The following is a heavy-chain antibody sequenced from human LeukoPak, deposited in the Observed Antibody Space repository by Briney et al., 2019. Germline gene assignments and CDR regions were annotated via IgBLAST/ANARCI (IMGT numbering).Heavy chain of an antibody. D-gene: IGHD2-15*01. J-gene: IGHJ4*02. V-gene: IGHV3-7*04. Sequence: GGSLRLSSAASGFTFTNYYLSWVRQAPGKGLEWVANIKEDGSEQYYVDSVKGRFTISRDNAKNSLYLQMNSLRAEDTAVYYCARDNVGGSCYDYWGQGTLVTVSS. CDR2: IKEDGSEQ. CDR1: GFTFTNYY. CDR3: ARDNVGGSCYDY.